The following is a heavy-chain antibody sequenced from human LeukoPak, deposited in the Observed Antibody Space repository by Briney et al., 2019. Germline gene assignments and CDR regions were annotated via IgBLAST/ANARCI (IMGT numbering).Heavy chain of an antibody. V-gene: IGHV4-4*07. CDR3: ARDPSIAAAVPGFDP. CDR2: IYTSGST. J-gene: IGHJ5*02. Sequence: SETLSLTCTVSGGSISSYYWSWIRQPAGKGLEWIGRIYTSGSTNYNPSLKSRVTMSVDTSKNQFSLKLSSVTAADTAVYYCARDPSIAAAVPGFDPWGQGTLVTVSS. D-gene: IGHD6-13*01. CDR1: GGSISSYY.